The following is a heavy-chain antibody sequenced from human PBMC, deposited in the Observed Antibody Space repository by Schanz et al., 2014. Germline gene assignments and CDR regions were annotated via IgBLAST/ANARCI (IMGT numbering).Heavy chain of an antibody. CDR3: VRDERISSGVWFDP. CDR1: GFTFRNNW. V-gene: IGHV3-74*01. J-gene: IGHJ5*02. D-gene: IGHD6-19*01. CDR2: IDGEGGDT. Sequence: EVQLVESGRGLVQPGGSLRLSCAASGFTFRNNWMHWFRQGPGKGLSWVSRIDGEGGDTRYADSVKGRFTVFRDNARNMVFLQMNSLRVDDTGVYYCVRDERISSGVWFDPWGQGTLVTVSS.